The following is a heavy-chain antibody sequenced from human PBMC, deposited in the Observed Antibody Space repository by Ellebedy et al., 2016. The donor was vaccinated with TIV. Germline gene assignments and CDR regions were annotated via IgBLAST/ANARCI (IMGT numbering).Heavy chain of an antibody. CDR1: GYTFTSYD. V-gene: IGHV1-8*01. CDR2: MNPNGGNT. Sequence: AASVKVSCKASGYTFTSYDINWVRQATGQGLEWMGWMNPNGGNTGYAQKFQGRVTMTRNTSISTAYMELSSLRSEDTAVYYCASSLNDYGVLGWYFDLWGRGTLVTVSS. CDR3: ASSLNDYGVLGWYFDL. D-gene: IGHD4-17*01. J-gene: IGHJ2*01.